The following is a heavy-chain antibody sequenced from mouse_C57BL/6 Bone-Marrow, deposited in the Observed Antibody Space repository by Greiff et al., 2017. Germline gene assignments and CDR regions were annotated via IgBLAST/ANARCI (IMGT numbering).Heavy chain of an antibody. V-gene: IGHV1-69*01. J-gene: IGHJ1*03. D-gene: IGHD1-1*01. CDR2: IDPSDSYT. CDR3: AREGGLLLRGYFDV. Sequence: QVQLQQPGAELVMPGASVKLSCKASGYTFTSYWMHWVKQRPGQGLEWIGEIDPSDSYTNYNQKFKGKSTLTVDKSSSTAYMQLSSLTSEDSAVYYGAREGGLLLRGYFDVWGTGTTVTVSS. CDR1: GYTFTSYW.